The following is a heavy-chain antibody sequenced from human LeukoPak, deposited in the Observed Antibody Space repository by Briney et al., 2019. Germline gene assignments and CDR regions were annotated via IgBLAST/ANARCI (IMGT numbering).Heavy chain of an antibody. CDR3: AKDRKYSSSWVDY. CDR2: ISGGGFYT. D-gene: IGHD6-6*01. Sequence: GGSLRLSCAASGFTFSNYAMSWVRQAPGKGLEWVSAISGGGFYTYYADSVKGRFTISRDNSKNTLSLQMNSLRAEDTAVYYCAKDRKYSSSWVDYWGQGTLVTVSS. V-gene: IGHV3-23*01. J-gene: IGHJ4*02. CDR1: GFTFSNYA.